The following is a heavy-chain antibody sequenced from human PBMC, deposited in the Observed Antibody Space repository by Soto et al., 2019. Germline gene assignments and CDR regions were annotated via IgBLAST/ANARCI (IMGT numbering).Heavy chain of an antibody. CDR1: GYTFTSYG. CDR2: ISAYNGNT. D-gene: IGHD3-16*02. CDR3: ARSQAVYYDYIWGSYRSNPHFDY. V-gene: IGHV1-18*01. J-gene: IGHJ4*02. Sequence: ASVKVSCKASGYTFTSYGISWVRQAPGQGLEWMGWISAYNGNTNYAQKLQGRVTMTTDTSTSTAYMELRSLRSDDTAVYYCARSQAVYYDYIWGSYRSNPHFDYWGQGTLVTVSS.